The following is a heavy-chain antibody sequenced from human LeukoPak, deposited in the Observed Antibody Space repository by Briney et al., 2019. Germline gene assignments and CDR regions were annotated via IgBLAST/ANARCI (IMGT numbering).Heavy chain of an antibody. V-gene: IGHV3-30*02. J-gene: IGHJ4*02. CDR3: ANTYYYDSSGARALGY. CDR2: IRYDGSNK. CDR1: GFIFSNYG. Sequence: PGGSLRLSCAASGFIFSNYGMHWVRQAPGKGLEWVAFIRYDGSNKYYADSVKGRFTVSRDNSKNTLYLQVNSLRAEDTAMYYCANTYYYDSSGARALGYWGQGTLVTVSS. D-gene: IGHD3-22*01.